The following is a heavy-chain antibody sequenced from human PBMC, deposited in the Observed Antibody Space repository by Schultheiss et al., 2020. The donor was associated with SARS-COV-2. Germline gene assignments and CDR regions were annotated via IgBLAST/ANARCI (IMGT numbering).Heavy chain of an antibody. CDR2: INHSGST. J-gene: IGHJ5*02. V-gene: IGHV4-34*01. CDR1: GGSFSGYY. Sequence: SETLSLTCAVYGGSFSGYYWSWIRQPPGKGLEWIGEINHSGSTNYNPSLKSRVTISVDTSKNQFSLKLSSVTAADTAVYYCARDRGGGSSWYGSWFDPWGQGTLVTVSS. CDR3: ARDRGGGSSWYGSWFDP. D-gene: IGHD6-13*01.